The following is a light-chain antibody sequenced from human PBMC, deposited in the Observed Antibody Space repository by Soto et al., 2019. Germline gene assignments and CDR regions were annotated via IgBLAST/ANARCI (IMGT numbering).Light chain of an antibody. CDR2: DVT. Sequence: QSALTQPRSVSGSPGQSVTISCTGTGSDIGGYNFVSWYQQHPGKTPNLIIYDVTQRPSGVPNRFSASKSGNTASPTISGLQAEDEADYYCCSYAGSYTLFGGGTKLTVL. J-gene: IGLJ2*01. CDR3: CSYAGSYTL. CDR1: GSDIGGYNF. V-gene: IGLV2-11*01.